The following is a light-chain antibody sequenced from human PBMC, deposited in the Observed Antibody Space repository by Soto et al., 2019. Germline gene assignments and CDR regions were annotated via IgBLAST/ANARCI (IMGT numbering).Light chain of an antibody. CDR3: QQYGSSGT. CDR2: GAS. CDR1: QSVSNNY. J-gene: IGKJ1*01. V-gene: IGKV3-20*01. Sequence: EIVLTQSPATLSSFPGARAPLSCRASQSVSNNYLAWYQQKPGQAPRLLIYGASNRATGIPDRFSGSGSGTDFTLTISRLEPEDFAVYYCQQYGSSGTFGQGTKVDI.